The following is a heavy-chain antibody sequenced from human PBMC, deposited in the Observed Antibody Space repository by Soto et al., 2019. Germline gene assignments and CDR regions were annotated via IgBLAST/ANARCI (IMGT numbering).Heavy chain of an antibody. V-gene: IGHV5-51*01. Sequence: GESLKISCKGSGYTFTLYWIGWVRQMPGKGLEWMGIVYPGVSDIRYSPSFRGQVSISIDKSVSTAYLQWNSLKASDTAMYYCARAISGTIHPHCFDYWGQETLVTVSS. D-gene: IGHD1-20*01. CDR3: ARAISGTIHPHCFDY. J-gene: IGHJ4*02. CDR2: VYPGVSDI. CDR1: GYTFTLYW.